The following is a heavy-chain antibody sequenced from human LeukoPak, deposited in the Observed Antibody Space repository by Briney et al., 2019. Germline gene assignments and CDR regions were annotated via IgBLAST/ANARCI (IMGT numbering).Heavy chain of an antibody. V-gene: IGHV3-7*03. CDR1: GFTFNIYA. CDR3: ARGRDVDS. Sequence: GGSLRLSCAASGFTFNIYAMSWVRQAPGKGLEWVANENQDGSEIYYVDSVKGRFIMSRDNTKNSFYLQMSSLRVEDTAVYYCARGRDVDSWGQGTLVTVSS. CDR2: ENQDGSEI. J-gene: IGHJ5*01.